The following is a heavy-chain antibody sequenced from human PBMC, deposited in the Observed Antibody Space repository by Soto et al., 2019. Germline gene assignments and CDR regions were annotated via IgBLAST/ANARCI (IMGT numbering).Heavy chain of an antibody. CDR2: INPGNGDT. V-gene: IGHV1-3*01. CDR3: ARTYCSSTSCYNYYYYGMAV. Sequence: QVQLVQSGTEVKKPGASVKVSCKTSGYSFTKYGLHWVRQAPGQRLEWMGWINPGNGDTKYSQKFQGRVTITRDTPATTAYMELSSLRSEDSAVFYCARTYCSSTSCYNYYYYGMAVWGQGTTVTVSS. CDR1: GYSFTKYG. D-gene: IGHD2-2*01. J-gene: IGHJ6*02.